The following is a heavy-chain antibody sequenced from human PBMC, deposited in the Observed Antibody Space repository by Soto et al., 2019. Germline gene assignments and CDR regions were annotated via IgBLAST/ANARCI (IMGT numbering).Heavy chain of an antibody. D-gene: IGHD2-2*01. CDR2: IFSSDEK. CDR3: ARSESSRSFFRFDY. J-gene: IGHJ4*02. CDR1: GFSLSESRMG. V-gene: IGHV2-26*01. Sequence: QVTLKESGPVLVKSTETLTLTCTVSGFSLSESRMGVSWIRQPPGKALEWLAHIFSSDEKSYESSLKSRVAISKDTSKSQVFLTLTNMAPLDTATYFCARSESSRSFFRFDYWGRGSLVTVSS.